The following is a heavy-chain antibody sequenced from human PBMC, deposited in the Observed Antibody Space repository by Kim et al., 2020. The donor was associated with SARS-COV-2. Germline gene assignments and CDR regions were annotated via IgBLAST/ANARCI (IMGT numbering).Heavy chain of an antibody. CDR2: ISANGVNT. CDR1: GFTFSTYA. CDR3: ASPYTSSPKWFDP. Sequence: GGSLRLSCAVSGFTFSTYAMSWVRQAPGKGLEWVSAISANGVNTYYADSLKGRFTISRDNSKNTVYLQMHNLRAADTALYYCASPYTSSPKWFDPWGQGTLFTASS. D-gene: IGHD6-13*01. V-gene: IGHV3-23*01. J-gene: IGHJ5*02.